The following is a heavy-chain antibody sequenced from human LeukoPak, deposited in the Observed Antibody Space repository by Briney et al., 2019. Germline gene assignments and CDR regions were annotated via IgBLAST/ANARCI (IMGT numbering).Heavy chain of an antibody. V-gene: IGHV3-11*06. Sequence: GGSLRLSCAASGFPFSDYYMSWIRQAPGKGLEWVSYISISSSLAYYADSVKGRFTISRDNGKNSLYLQMNNLRAEDTAVYYCARDRGGVDYWGQGTQVTVSS. D-gene: IGHD3-10*01. CDR2: ISISSSLA. J-gene: IGHJ4*02. CDR1: GFPFSDYY. CDR3: ARDRGGVDY.